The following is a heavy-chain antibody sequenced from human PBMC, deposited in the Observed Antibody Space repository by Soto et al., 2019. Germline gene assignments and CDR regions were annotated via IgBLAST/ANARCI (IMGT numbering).Heavy chain of an antibody. V-gene: IGHV3-21*06. CDR1: GFTFSIYT. CDR3: ASDRTNGWYSNAAFDF. J-gene: IGHJ3*01. Sequence: EVQLVESGGGLVKPGGSLRLSCAASGFTFSIYTMNWVRQAPGRGLEGVSSISSSSTYISYADSLKGRFTSSRDNAKNALYLQMDSLRAEDTAVYYCASDRTNGWYSNAAFDFWGQGTMVTVSS. D-gene: IGHD6-19*01. CDR2: ISSSSTYI.